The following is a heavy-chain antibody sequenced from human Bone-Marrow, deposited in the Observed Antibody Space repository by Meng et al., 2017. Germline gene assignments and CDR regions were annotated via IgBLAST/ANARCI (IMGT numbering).Heavy chain of an antibody. CDR2: LSCGDFTT. J-gene: IGHJ4*02. D-gene: IGHD3-10*01. CDR3: SKYSYGLGDYFDY. V-gene: IGHV3-23*01. Sequence: GESPKISCAASGFSFSSYAMRWVRHAPGTGLEWVSALSCGDFTTYYADSVTGRLTISRHNSKNTLYLQMNSLRDEDTALYYCSKYSYGLGDYFDYWGQGALVTVSS. CDR1: GFSFSSYA.